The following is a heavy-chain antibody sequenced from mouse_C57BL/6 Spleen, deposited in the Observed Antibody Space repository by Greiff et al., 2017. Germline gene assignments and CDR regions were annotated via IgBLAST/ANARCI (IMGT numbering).Heavy chain of an antibody. CDR1: GYTFTSYW. J-gene: IGHJ4*01. V-gene: IGHV1-64*01. CDR2: IHPNSGST. Sequence: QVQLQQPGAELVKPGASVKLSCKASGYTFTSYWMHWVKQRPGQGLEWIGMIHPNSGSTNYNEKFKSKATLTVDKSSSTAYMQLSSLTSEDSAVXYCAREDPFYYALYFWGQRTSVPIFS. CDR3: AREDPFYYALYF.